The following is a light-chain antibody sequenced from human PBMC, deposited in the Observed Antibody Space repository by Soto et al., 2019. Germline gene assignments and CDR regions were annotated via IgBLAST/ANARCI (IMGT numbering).Light chain of an antibody. CDR3: QQYGNSPRYS. CDR2: GTS. J-gene: IGKJ2*03. V-gene: IGKV3-20*01. Sequence: EIVLTQSPGTLSLSLGERATLSCRASQSVNSNYLAWYQQKPGQAPRLLIYGTSSRATGIPDRFSGSGSGTDFTLSISRLEPEDFAVHYCQQYGNSPRYSFGQGTRLDIK. CDR1: QSVNSNY.